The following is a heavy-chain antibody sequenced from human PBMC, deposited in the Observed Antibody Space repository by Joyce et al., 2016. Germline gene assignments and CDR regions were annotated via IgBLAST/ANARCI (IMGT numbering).Heavy chain of an antibody. Sequence: MQLVQSGPEVRKPGTSVKFSCKISGFTFSNAAVQWVRRARGQGLEWIGWIVINSGNVKYTQKFEKRVSVSIDMSTSTAFMELSSLKVDDTGVYYCAAESDPAGSQGWGQGTLVTVSS. CDR2: IVINSGNV. V-gene: IGHV1-58*01. CDR3: AAESDPAGSQG. CDR1: GFTFSNAA. D-gene: IGHD3-10*01. J-gene: IGHJ4*02.